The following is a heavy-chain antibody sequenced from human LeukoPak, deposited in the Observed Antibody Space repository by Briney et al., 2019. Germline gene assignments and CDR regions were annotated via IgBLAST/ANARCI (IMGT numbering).Heavy chain of an antibody. V-gene: IGHV1-69*04. CDR3: ATPVVPAAPTAFDI. J-gene: IGHJ3*02. D-gene: IGHD2-2*01. CDR2: IIPILGIA. CDR1: GGTFSSYA. Sequence: SVKVSCKSSGGTFSSYAISWVRQAPGQGLEWMGRIIPILGIANYAQKFQGRVTITADKSTSTAYMELSSLRSEDTAVYYCATPVVPAAPTAFDIWGQGTMVTVSS.